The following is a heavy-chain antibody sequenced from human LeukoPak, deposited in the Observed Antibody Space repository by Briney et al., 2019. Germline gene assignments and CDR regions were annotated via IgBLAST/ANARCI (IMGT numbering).Heavy chain of an antibody. CDR3: ARDQVSYTFDH. CDR2: ISSSSSYI. Sequence: GGSLRLSCAASGFTFSSYSMNWVRQAPGKGLEWVSSISSSSSYIYYADSVKGRFTISRDNAKNSLYLQMNSLRAEDTAVYYCARDQVSYTFDHWGQGTLVTVSS. V-gene: IGHV3-21*01. CDR1: GFTFSSYS. D-gene: IGHD1-26*01. J-gene: IGHJ4*02.